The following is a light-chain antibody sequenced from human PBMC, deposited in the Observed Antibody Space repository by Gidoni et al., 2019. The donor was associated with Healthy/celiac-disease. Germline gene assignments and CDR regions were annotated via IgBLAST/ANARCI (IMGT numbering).Light chain of an antibody. CDR3: QQYDNLPWT. CDR2: DAS. Sequence: DIQMTQSPSSLSASVGDRVTITCKASQDISNYLNWYQQKPGKAPKLLIYDASNLETRVPSRFSGSGSGTDFTFTISSLQPEDIATYYCQQYDNLPWTFGQGTKVEIK. V-gene: IGKV1-33*01. J-gene: IGKJ1*01. CDR1: QDISNY.